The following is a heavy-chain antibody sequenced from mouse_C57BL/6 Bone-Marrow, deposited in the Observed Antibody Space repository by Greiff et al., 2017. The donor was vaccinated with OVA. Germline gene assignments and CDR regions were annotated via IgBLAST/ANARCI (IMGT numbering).Heavy chain of an antibody. CDR3: ARLGFDGYSFAY. Sequence: QVHVKQSGAELARPGASVKLSCKASGYTFTSYGISWVKQRTGQGLEWIGEIYPRSGNTYYNEKFKGKATLTADKSSSTAYMELRSLTSEDSAVYFCARLGFDGYSFAYWGQGTLVTVSA. D-gene: IGHD2-3*01. CDR2: IYPRSGNT. J-gene: IGHJ3*01. CDR1: GYTFTSYG. V-gene: IGHV1-81*01.